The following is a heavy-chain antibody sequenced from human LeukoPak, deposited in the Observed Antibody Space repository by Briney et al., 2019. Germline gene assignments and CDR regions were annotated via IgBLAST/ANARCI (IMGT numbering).Heavy chain of an antibody. CDR1: GFTFSSYG. V-gene: IGHV3-23*01. D-gene: IGHD3-10*01. CDR2: ISGSGGST. Sequence: GGSLRLSCAASGFTFSSYGMHWIRQAPGKGLEWVSAISGSGGSTYYADSVKGRFTISRDNSKNTLYLQMNSLRAEDTAVYYCARDKGSGSYYDFDYWGQGTLVTVSS. J-gene: IGHJ4*02. CDR3: ARDKGSGSYYDFDY.